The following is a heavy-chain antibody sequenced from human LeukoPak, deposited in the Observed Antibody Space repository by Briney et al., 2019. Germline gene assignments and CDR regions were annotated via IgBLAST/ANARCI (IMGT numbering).Heavy chain of an antibody. J-gene: IGHJ3*02. V-gene: IGHV4-4*02. D-gene: IGHD6-13*01. CDR1: GGSISSSNW. Sequence: PSGTLSLTCAVSGGSISSSNWWSWVRQPPGKGLEWIGEIYHSGSTNYNPSLKSRVTISVDTSKNQFSLQLNSVAPEDTAVYYCAREIAGTCAFDIWGQGTVVTVSS. CDR2: IYHSGST. CDR3: AREIAGTCAFDI.